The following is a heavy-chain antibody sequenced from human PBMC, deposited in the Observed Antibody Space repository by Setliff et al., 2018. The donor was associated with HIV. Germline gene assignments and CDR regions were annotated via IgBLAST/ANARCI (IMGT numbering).Heavy chain of an antibody. J-gene: IGHJ5*02. CDR1: GGSVSIYH. D-gene: IGHD2-21*02. CDR3: ARVFPVVTAEDNRFDP. V-gene: IGHV4-4*09. CDR2: IYANGTT. Sequence: KTSETLSLTCTVSGGSVSIYHLSWLRQSPGKGLECIGYIYANGTTQYNPSLESRATISLDTSKNQISQKLKSVTAADTAMYYCARVFPVVTAEDNRFDPWGQGTLVTVSS.